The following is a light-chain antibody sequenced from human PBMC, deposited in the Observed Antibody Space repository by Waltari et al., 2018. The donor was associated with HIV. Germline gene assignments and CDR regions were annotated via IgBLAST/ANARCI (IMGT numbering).Light chain of an antibody. J-gene: IGLJ2*01. CDR3: STWDNRFSAVV. CDR2: GNS. CDR1: SNNIGRYA. Sequence: QSALTQAASVSGTVGQQVTLSCSGNSNNIGRYAVGWYQQVSPGSPKTVMFGNSLPSGIPDRFSGSQSGTTASLIISGLQPEDEADYYCSTWDNRFSAVVFGGGTKLTVL. V-gene: IGLV1-44*01.